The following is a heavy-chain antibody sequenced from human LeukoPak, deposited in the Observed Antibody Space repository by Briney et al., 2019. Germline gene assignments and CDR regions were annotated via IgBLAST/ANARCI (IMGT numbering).Heavy chain of an antibody. J-gene: IGHJ4*02. V-gene: IGHV1-69*05. CDR3: ARTTASVWFGELLFGYFDY. Sequence: ASVKVSCKASGGTFSSYAISWVRQAPGQGLEGMGGIIPSLGTAKYVQKVQGRVTINTDESTSTAYMELSGLRSEDTAVYYCARTTASVWFGELLFGYFDYWGQGTLVTVSS. CDR1: GGTFSSYA. CDR2: IIPSLGTA. D-gene: IGHD3-10*01.